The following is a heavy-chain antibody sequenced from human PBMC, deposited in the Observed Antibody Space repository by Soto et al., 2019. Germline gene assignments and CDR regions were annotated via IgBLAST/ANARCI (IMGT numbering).Heavy chain of an antibody. Sequence: GESLKISCKGSGYSFTSYWIGWVRQMPGKGLEWMGIIYPGDSDTRYSPSFQGQVTISADKSISTAYLQWSSLKASDTAMYYCARQVYYYDSSGYYKYYFDYWGQGTLVTVSS. CDR1: GYSFTSYW. D-gene: IGHD3-22*01. CDR2: IYPGDSDT. J-gene: IGHJ4*02. CDR3: ARQVYYYDSSGYYKYYFDY. V-gene: IGHV5-51*01.